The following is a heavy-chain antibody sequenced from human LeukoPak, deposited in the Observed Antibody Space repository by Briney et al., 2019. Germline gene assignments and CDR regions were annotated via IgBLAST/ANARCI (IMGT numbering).Heavy chain of an antibody. CDR2: IYTSGST. D-gene: IGHD2-2*01. CDR1: GGSISSYY. J-gene: IGHJ6*03. V-gene: IGHV4-4*09. Sequence: PSETLSLTCTVSGGSISSYYWSWIRQPPGKGLEWTGYIYTSGSTNYNPSLKSRVTISVDTSKNQFSLKLSSVTAADTAVYYCARRRIVVVPAAITSYYYYMDVWGKGTTVTVSS. CDR3: ARRRIVVVPAAITSYYYYMDV.